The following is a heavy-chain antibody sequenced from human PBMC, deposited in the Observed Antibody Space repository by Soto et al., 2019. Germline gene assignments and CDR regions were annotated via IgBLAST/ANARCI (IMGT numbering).Heavy chain of an antibody. V-gene: IGHV1-69*13. Sequence: SVKVSCKASGGTFSSYAISWVRQAPGQGLEWMGGIIPIFGTANYAQKFQGRVKITADESTSTAYMELSSLRSADTAVYYCARGIKYGGNVDAFDIWGQGTMVTVSS. CDR2: IIPIFGTA. CDR3: ARGIKYGGNVDAFDI. CDR1: GGTFSSYA. J-gene: IGHJ3*02. D-gene: IGHD2-15*01.